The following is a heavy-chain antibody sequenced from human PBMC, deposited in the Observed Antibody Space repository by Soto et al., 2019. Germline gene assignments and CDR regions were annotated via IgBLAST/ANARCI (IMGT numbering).Heavy chain of an antibody. CDR3: ARGAYSSSRYYFHY. J-gene: IGHJ4*02. Sequence: EVQLVESGGGLVQPGGSLRLSCAASGFTFSSYWMSWVRQAPGKGLEWVANIKQDGSEKYYVDSVKGRFTISRDNAQTSLYLQMTSLRAQDTAVDYCARGAYSSSRYYFHYWGQGTLVTVSS. V-gene: IGHV3-7*04. CDR2: IKQDGSEK. CDR1: GFTFSSYW. D-gene: IGHD6-13*01.